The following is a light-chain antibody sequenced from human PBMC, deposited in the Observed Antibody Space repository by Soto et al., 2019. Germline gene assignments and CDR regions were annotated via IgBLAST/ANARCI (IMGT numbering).Light chain of an antibody. J-gene: IGKJ1*01. CDR3: QHRSNWPPWT. CDR2: DAS. V-gene: IGKV3-11*01. Sequence: EIVLTQSPATLSLSPGERATLSCRASQSVSSYLAWYQQKPDQAPRLLIYDASNRATGIPVRFSGSGSGTDFTLTISSLEPEDFAVYYCQHRSNWPPWTFGQGTKVEIK. CDR1: QSVSSY.